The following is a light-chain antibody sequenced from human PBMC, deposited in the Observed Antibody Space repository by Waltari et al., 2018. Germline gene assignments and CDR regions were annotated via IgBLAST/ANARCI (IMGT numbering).Light chain of an antibody. CDR3: QAWDSGVAGV. CDR1: GLEKIY. J-gene: IGLJ1*01. CDR2: QDV. V-gene: IGLV3-1*01. Sequence: SYDLTQSPSVSVSPGQTASITCSGEGLEKIYVCWYQQKPGQSPVLVIYQDVRRPTEIPERFSGSNSGNTATLTISGTQPMDEADYYCQAWDSGVAGVFGTGTRVTVL.